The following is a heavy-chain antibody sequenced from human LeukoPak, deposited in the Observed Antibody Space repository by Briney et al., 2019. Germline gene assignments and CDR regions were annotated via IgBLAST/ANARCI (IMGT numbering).Heavy chain of an antibody. CDR2: ISYDGSNK. CDR1: GFTFSSYA. D-gene: IGHD3-10*01. V-gene: IGHV3-30-3*01. CDR3: ARPYYYGSGSYYNGAFDI. Sequence: GGSLRLSCATSGFTFSSYAMHWVRQAPGKGLEWVAVISYDGSNKYYADSVKGRFTISRDNSKNTLYLQMNSLRAEDTAVYYCARPYYYGSGSYYNGAFDIWGQGTMVTVSS. J-gene: IGHJ3*02.